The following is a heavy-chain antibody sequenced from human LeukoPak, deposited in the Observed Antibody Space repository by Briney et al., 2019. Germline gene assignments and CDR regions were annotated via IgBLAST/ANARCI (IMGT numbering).Heavy chain of an antibody. J-gene: IGHJ3*02. V-gene: IGHV7-4-1*02. Sequence: GASVKVSCKASGYTFTIYAMNWVRQAPGQGLEWMGWINTNTGNPTYAQGFTGRFVFSLDTSVSTAYLQISSLKAEDTAVYYCARATERSYVGIDAFDIWGQGTMVTVSS. D-gene: IGHD1-26*01. CDR2: INTNTGNP. CDR1: GYTFTIYA. CDR3: ARATERSYVGIDAFDI.